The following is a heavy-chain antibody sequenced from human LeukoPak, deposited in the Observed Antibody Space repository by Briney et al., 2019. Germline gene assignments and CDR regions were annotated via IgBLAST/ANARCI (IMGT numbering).Heavy chain of an antibody. Sequence: ASVKVSCKVSGYTLTELSMHWVRQAPGKGLEWMGGFDPGDGETIYAQKFQGRVTMTEDTSTDTAYMELSSLRSEDTAVYYCKGIVVVTASSDAFDIWGQGTMVTVSS. D-gene: IGHD2-21*02. CDR1: GYTLTELS. CDR2: FDPGDGET. V-gene: IGHV1-24*01. CDR3: KGIVVVTASSDAFDI. J-gene: IGHJ3*02.